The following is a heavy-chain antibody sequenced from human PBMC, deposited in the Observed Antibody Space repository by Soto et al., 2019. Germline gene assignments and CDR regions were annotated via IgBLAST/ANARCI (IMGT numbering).Heavy chain of an antibody. CDR1: GFTCSDYF. CDR2: ISSSSSYT. J-gene: IGHJ4*02. Sequence: PGGSLRLSCAASGFTCSDYFMSWIRQAPGKGLEWVSYISSSSSYTNYADSVKGRFTISRDNAKNSLYLQMNSLRAEDTAVYYCARDLGSYYDSSGYEYWGQGTLVTVSS. V-gene: IGHV3-11*05. D-gene: IGHD3-22*01. CDR3: ARDLGSYYDSSGYEY.